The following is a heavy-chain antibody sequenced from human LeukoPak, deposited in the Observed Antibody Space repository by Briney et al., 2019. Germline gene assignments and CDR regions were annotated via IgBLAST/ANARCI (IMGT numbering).Heavy chain of an antibody. CDR2: IKQDGSEK. J-gene: IGHJ4*02. D-gene: IGHD3-22*01. Sequence: GGSLRLSCAASGFTFSSYWMSWVRQDPGKGLEWVANIKQDGSEKYYVDSVKGRFTISRDNAKNSLYLQMNSLRAEDTAVYYCARDPLAYYYDSSGYYFDYWGQGTLVTVSS. CDR3: ARDPLAYYYDSSGYYFDY. V-gene: IGHV3-7*01. CDR1: GFTFSSYW.